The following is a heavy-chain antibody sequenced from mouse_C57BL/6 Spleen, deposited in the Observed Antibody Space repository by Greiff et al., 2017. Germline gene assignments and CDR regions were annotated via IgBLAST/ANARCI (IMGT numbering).Heavy chain of an antibody. J-gene: IGHJ3*01. CDR1: GYTFTSYW. CDR3: ARGRYDGDYGFAY. V-gene: IGHV1-69*01. D-gene: IGHD2-3*01. Sequence: QVQLQQPGAELVMPGASVKLSCKASGYTFTSYWMHWVKQRPGQGLEWIGEIDPSASYTNYNQKFKGKSTLTVDKSSSTAYMQLSSLTSEDSAVYYCARGRYDGDYGFAYWGQGTLVTVSA. CDR2: IDPSASYT.